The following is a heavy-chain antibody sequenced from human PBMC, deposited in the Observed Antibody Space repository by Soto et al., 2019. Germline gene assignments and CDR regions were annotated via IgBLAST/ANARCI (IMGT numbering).Heavy chain of an antibody. Sequence: EVHVLESGGDLVQPGGSLRLSCAASGFTFSTYAMTWVRQAAGKGLEWVSTIRDSSSTYYADSVKGRFTISRDNSNSTLYLEMTNLRADDTAVYYCAKNKGGNYCTRTSCLYSFDYWGQGTLVTVSS. D-gene: IGHD2-2*01. CDR2: IRDSSST. V-gene: IGHV3-23*01. CDR3: AKNKGGNYCTRTSCLYSFDY. J-gene: IGHJ4*02. CDR1: GFTFSTYA.